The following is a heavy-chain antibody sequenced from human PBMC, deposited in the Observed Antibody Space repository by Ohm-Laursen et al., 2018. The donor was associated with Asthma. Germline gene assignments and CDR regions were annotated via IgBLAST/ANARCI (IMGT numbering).Heavy chain of an antibody. CDR1: GFTFRSYA. Sequence: SLRLSCTASGFTFRSYAMHWVRQAPGKGLEWVAVGGSYYDGGLKYYADSVNGRFTVSRDDSKNTLYLQMNSLRPDDTAVYYCARDVMEWYLPAFDFWGQGTLGTVSS. J-gene: IGHJ4*02. V-gene: IGHV3-30-3*01. D-gene: IGHD3-3*01. CDR2: GGSYYDGGLK. CDR3: ARDVMEWYLPAFDF.